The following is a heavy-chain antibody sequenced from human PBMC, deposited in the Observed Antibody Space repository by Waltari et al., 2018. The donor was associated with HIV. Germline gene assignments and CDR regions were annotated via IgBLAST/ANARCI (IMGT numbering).Heavy chain of an antibody. CDR3: ASARETMGVDFDS. CDR2: AIPMFGTA. D-gene: IGHD3-10*01. CDR1: GGAVATPT. Sequence: QVQLVQSGAEVKKPGSRVKVSCQASGGAVATPTFTWVRQAPGQGLEWMGRAIPMFGTANYARKFQGRVTITADKSTTTAYMELNGLRIDDTAVYYCASARETMGVDFDSWGQGTLVTVS. J-gene: IGHJ5*01. V-gene: IGHV1-69*08.